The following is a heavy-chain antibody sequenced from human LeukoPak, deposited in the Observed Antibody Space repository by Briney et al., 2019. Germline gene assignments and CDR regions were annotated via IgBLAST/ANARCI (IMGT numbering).Heavy chain of an antibody. J-gene: IGHJ4*02. D-gene: IGHD5/OR15-5a*01. CDR2: ISSSSSYT. CDR1: GFIFSDYY. Sequence: GGSLRLSCGASGFIFSDYYMSWIRQAPGKGLEWISYISSSSSYTNYVDSVKGRFTISRDNVKNSLYLQMNSLRAEDTAVYYCARAVSVSSYYFDCWGQGTLVTVSS. V-gene: IGHV3-11*05. CDR3: ARAVSVSSYYFDC.